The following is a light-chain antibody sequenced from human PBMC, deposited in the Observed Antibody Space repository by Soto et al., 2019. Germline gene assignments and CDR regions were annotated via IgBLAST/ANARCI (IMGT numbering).Light chain of an antibody. CDR1: QSVRSY. CDR2: DAS. CDR3: QQRSSGYS. J-gene: IGKJ2*01. V-gene: IGKV3-11*01. Sequence: EIVLTQSPATLSLSPGERATLSCRASQSVRSYLAWYQQKPGQAPRLLIYDASNRATGIPARFSGSGSGTDFTLTISSLEPEDFAVYYCQQRSSGYSFGEGTKLEIK.